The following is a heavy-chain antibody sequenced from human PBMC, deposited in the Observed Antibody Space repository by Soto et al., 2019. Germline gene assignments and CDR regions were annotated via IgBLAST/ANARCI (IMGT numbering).Heavy chain of an antibody. CDR3: ARGVAGTSGWFDP. Sequence: QVQLQESGPGLVKPSGTLSLTCAVSGGSISSSNWWSWVRQPPGQGLEWIGKIYHRGRTNCNPSIKSRVTISVDKSKNQFSLKLSAVTAADTAVYYCARGVAGTSGWFDPWGQGTLVTVSS. V-gene: IGHV4-4*02. CDR1: GGSISSSNW. D-gene: IGHD6-19*01. J-gene: IGHJ5*02. CDR2: IYHRGRT.